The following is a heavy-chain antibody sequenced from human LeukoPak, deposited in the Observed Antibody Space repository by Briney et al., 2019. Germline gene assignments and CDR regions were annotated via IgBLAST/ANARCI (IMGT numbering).Heavy chain of an antibody. CDR2: IYYSGRT. CDR3: ARHGGGAARGLDY. CDR1: GGSISSSSYS. Sequence: SETLSLTCTVSGGSISSSSYSWGWIRPPPGKGLEWIGSIYYSGRTYSNPSLKSRVTISVDSSKNHFSLKLTSVTAADTAVYYCARHGGGAARGLDYWGQGTLVTVSS. J-gene: IGHJ4*02. V-gene: IGHV4-39*01. D-gene: IGHD6-6*01.